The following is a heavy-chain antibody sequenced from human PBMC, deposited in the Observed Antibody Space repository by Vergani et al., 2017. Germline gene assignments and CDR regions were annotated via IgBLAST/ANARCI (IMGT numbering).Heavy chain of an antibody. CDR2: IRYDGSNP. Sequence: QEQLLQSGGGVVQPGGSLRLSCIGSGYTFGHFDMHWVRQAPGKGMAWVAFIRYDGSNPQYIDSVKGRFTISRDNSKDTLFLQMNGLRPEDTGTYFCAKKGGSLYYYVLGVWGQGTTITVSS. CDR1: GYTFGHFD. V-gene: IGHV3-30*02. CDR3: AKKGGSLYYYVLGV. J-gene: IGHJ6*02. D-gene: IGHD1-26*01.